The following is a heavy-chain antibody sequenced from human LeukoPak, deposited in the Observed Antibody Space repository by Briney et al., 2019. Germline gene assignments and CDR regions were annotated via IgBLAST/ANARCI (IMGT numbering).Heavy chain of an antibody. D-gene: IGHD2-2*02. CDR2: IYYDGRT. CDR3: AYPSPGFDP. CDR1: GGSISSGSYF. V-gene: IGHV4-39*07. Sequence: SETLSLTCTVSGGSISSGSYFWGWIRQPPGKGLEWVGSIYYDGRTSYNPSLRSRVTISVDTSKNQFSLRLNSVTAADTAVYYCAYPSPGFDPWGQGTLVTVSS. J-gene: IGHJ5*02.